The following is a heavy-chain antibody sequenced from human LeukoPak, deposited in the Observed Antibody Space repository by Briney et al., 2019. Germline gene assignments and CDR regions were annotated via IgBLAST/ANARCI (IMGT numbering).Heavy chain of an antibody. V-gene: IGHV4-4*02. Sequence: PSETLSLTCAVSGGSINSSYWWTWVRQSPGKGLEWIGEIYHTGSVNYNLSLESRVTISRDRSKNQFSLMLRSVTAADTAVYYCARHYDLWSGYNYWGQGLLLTVSS. CDR3: ARHYDLWSGYNY. CDR1: GGSINSSYW. J-gene: IGHJ4*02. D-gene: IGHD3-3*01. CDR2: IYHTGSV.